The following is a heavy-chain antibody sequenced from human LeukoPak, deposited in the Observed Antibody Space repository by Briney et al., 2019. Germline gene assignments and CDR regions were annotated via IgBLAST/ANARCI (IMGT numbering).Heavy chain of an antibody. CDR1: GFTFTSSA. CDR2: IVVGSGNT. D-gene: IGHD6-19*01. J-gene: IGHJ4*02. V-gene: IGHV1-58*01. Sequence: GASVKVSCKASGFTFTSSAVQWVRQARGQRLEWIGWIVVGSGNTNYAQKFQERVTITRDMSTSTAYMELSSLRSEDTAVYYCAAEGEGAVAGLDYWGQGTLVTVSS. CDR3: AAEGEGAVAGLDY.